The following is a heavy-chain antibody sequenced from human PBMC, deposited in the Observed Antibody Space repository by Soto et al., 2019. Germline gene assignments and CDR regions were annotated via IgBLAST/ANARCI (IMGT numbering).Heavy chain of an antibody. D-gene: IGHD2-15*01. CDR2: TVANNGYT. Sequence: QVQLVQSGIEVKNPGASVKVSCKASGYAFTSFGISWVRQAPGQGLEWMGWTVANNGYTKYAQNLQGRVTLITDTSTSTAYMELRSLKYDDTAVYYCARCSGGTCYASYAFDIWGQGTMVTVSS. CDR1: GYAFTSFG. CDR3: ARCSGGTCYASYAFDI. V-gene: IGHV1-18*01. J-gene: IGHJ3*02.